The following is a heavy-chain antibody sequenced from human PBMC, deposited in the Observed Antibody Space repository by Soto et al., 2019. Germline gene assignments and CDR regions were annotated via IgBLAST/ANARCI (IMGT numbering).Heavy chain of an antibody. CDR3: GTGVNYYVRSCYWMVVGDTLDI. CDR1: GFTVSNVW. Sequence: EVQLVESGGGLVKPGGSLRLSCAASGFTVSNVWMTWVRQTAGKGLEWVGHIKRKTDAGTKEYAATVQGRFTISRADSKNTLDMQMNSLNTEDSAVYDRGTGVNYYVRSCYWMVVGDTLDIWGQGPMVTFS. D-gene: IGHD3-22*01. V-gene: IGHV3-15*01. CDR2: IKRKTDAGTK. J-gene: IGHJ3*02.